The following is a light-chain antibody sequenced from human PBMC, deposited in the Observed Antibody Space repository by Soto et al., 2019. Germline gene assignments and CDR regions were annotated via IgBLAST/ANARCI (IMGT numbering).Light chain of an antibody. J-gene: IGKJ2*01. V-gene: IGKV1-39*01. CDR2: GAS. Sequence: IQLTQSPSSLSASVGDSVTVTCRASQSINLYLNRYQQKPGKAPTLLIYGASTLQSGVPSRFSGGGSRTDFTLTISSLQTEDFATYYCQQSYRSPYTFGQGTKLEI. CDR3: QQSYRSPYT. CDR1: QSINLY.